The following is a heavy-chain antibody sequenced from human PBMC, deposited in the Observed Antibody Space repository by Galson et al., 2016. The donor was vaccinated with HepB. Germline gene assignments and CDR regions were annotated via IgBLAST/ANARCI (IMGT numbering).Heavy chain of an antibody. Sequence: SLRLSCAASGFTFSSYWMSWVRQAPGKGLEWVANIKQDGSEEYYVDSVKGRFTISRDNAKNTLYLQMNSLRAEDTAVYYCARDLWRGGRIDYWGQGTLVTVSS. CDR3: ARDLWRGGRIDY. CDR2: IKQDGSEE. V-gene: IGHV3-7*01. J-gene: IGHJ4*02. D-gene: IGHD4-23*01. CDR1: GFTFSSYW.